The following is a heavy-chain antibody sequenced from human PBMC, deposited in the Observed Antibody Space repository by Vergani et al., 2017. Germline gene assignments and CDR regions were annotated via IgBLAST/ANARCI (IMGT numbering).Heavy chain of an antibody. V-gene: IGHV3-30*18. CDR2: ISHDGNKN. CDR1: GFTFSNYG. J-gene: IGHJ6*03. CDR3: AKDPRLKEDYYYYYMDV. Sequence: QVQLVESGGSVVQPGRSLRLSCAASGFTFSNYGLHWVRQAPGQGLEWVAVISHDGNKNYYVDSVKGRFTISRDNSKNTLYLYINSLRADDTAVYYCAKDPRLKEDYYYYYMDVWGKGTTVTVSS.